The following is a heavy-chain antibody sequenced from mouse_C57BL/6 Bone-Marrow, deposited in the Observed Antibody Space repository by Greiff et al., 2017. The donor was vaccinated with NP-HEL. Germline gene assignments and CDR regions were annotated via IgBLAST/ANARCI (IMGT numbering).Heavy chain of an antibody. J-gene: IGHJ2*01. CDR3: TRIPYYGSSRYYFDY. Sequence: VQLQQSGTVLARPGASVKMSCKTSGYTFTSYWMHWVKQRPGQGLEWIGAIYPGNSDTSYNQKFKGKAKLTAVTSASTAYMELSSLTNEDSAVYYCTRIPYYGSSRYYFDYWGQGTTLTVSS. CDR2: IYPGNSDT. CDR1: GYTFTSYW. D-gene: IGHD1-1*01. V-gene: IGHV1-5*01.